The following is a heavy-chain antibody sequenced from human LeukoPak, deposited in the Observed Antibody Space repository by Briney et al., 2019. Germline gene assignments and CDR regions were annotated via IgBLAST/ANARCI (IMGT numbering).Heavy chain of an antibody. V-gene: IGHV3-11*01. Sequence: PGGSLRLSCAASGFTFSDYYMSWIRQAPGKGLEWVSYISSSGSTIYYADSVKGRFTISRDNAKNSLYLQMNSLRAEDTAVYYCARDRVVIGARRFDPWGQGTLVTVSS. D-gene: IGHD3-3*01. J-gene: IGHJ5*02. CDR3: ARDRVVIGARRFDP. CDR1: GFTFSDYY. CDR2: ISSSGSTI.